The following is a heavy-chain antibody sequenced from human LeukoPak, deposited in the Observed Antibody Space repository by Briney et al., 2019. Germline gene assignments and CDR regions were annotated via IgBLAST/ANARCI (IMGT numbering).Heavy chain of an antibody. CDR2: IYSDNT. D-gene: IGHD5-24*01. V-gene: IGHV3-53*01. Sequence: GGSLRLSCTVSGFTVSSNSMSWVRQAPGKGLEWVSFIYSDNTHYSDSVKGRLTISRDNSKTTLYLQMNSLRAEDTAVYYCARVRDGDGYNFHYYSYMDVWGKGTTVTVSS. J-gene: IGHJ6*03. CDR3: ARVRDGDGYNFHYYSYMDV. CDR1: GFTVSSNS.